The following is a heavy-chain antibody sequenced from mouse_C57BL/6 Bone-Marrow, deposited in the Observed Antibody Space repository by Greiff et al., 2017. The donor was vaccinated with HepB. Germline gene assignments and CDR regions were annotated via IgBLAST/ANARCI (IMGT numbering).Heavy chain of an antibody. V-gene: IGHV1-52*01. J-gene: IGHJ1*03. CDR3: ARGNWDPYWYFDV. CDR2: IDPSDSET. D-gene: IGHD4-1*01. Sequence: PIQGLEWIGNIDPSDSETHYNQKFKDKATLTVDKSSSTAYMQLSSLTSEDSAVYYCARGNWDPYWYFDVWGTGTTVTVSS.